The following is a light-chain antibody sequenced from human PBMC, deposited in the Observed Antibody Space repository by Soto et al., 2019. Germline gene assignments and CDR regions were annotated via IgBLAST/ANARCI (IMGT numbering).Light chain of an antibody. J-gene: IGLJ2*01. Sequence: SYELTQPPSVSVAPGKTASISGGGNNIGSKGVHWYQQKPGQAPVLVIYSDTDLPPVIPERFSGSNSANLATLTIGRGEAGDEADYYCQVWDSGSAHVVFGGGTKLAVL. V-gene: IGLV3-21*04. CDR3: QVWDSGSAHVV. CDR1: NIGSKG. CDR2: SDT.